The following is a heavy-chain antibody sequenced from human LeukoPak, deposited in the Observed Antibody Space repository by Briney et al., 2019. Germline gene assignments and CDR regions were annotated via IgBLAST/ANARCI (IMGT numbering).Heavy chain of an antibody. Sequence: GGSLRLSCAASGFTFSSYSMNWVRQAPGKGLEWVGFIRSTLYGGTPEYAASVKGRFTISRDDSEGIAYLQMNSLKTEDTAIYYCTRDQTPYYWGPGTLVTVSS. V-gene: IGHV3-49*04. CDR3: TRDQTPYY. J-gene: IGHJ4*02. CDR1: GFTFSSYS. CDR2: IRSTLYGGTP.